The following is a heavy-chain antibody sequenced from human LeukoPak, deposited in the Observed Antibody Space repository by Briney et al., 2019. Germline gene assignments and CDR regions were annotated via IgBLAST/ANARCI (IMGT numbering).Heavy chain of an antibody. CDR2: IYHSGST. J-gene: IGHJ3*02. V-gene: IGHV4-38-2*02. CDR1: GYSISSGYY. CDR3: ARAFTTGAFDI. D-gene: IGHD4-17*01. Sequence: SETLSLTCTVSGYSISSGYYWGWIRQPPGKGLGWIGSIYHSGSTYYNPSLKSRVTISVDTSKNQFSLKLSSVTAADTAVYYCARAFTTGAFDIWGQGTMVTVSS.